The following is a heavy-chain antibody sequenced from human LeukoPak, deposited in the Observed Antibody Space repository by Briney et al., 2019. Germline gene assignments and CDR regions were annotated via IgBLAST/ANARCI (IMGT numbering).Heavy chain of an antibody. J-gene: IGHJ4*02. Sequence: GRSLRLSCTASGFTFSSYWMSWVRQAPGKGLEWVANIKQDGSEKYYVDSVKGRFTISRDNAKNSLYLQMNSLRAEDTAVYYCARAGYTSGYDYWGQGTLVTVSS. V-gene: IGHV3-7*01. D-gene: IGHD6-19*01. CDR3: ARAGYTSGYDY. CDR2: IKQDGSEK. CDR1: GFTFSSYW.